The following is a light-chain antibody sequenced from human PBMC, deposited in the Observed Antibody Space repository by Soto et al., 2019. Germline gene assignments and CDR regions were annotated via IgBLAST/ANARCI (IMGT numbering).Light chain of an antibody. Sequence: HLTDCPSFLYASLGDIVIMTFGAIHGISGYIAWYQQKPGKAPNLLIYGVSTLQTGVPSRFSGGGSGAVFALTISSLHPEDFATYYCPPLEPYPITFGQGTRLETK. J-gene: IGKJ5*01. CDR1: HGISGY. CDR2: GVS. V-gene: IGKV1-9*01. CDR3: PPLEPYPIT.